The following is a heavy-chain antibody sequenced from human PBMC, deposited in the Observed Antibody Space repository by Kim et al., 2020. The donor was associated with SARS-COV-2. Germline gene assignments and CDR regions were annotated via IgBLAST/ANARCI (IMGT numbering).Heavy chain of an antibody. CDR2: ISGSGGST. CDR3: AKYVRGVIQLYYFDY. V-gene: IGHV3-23*01. CDR1: GFTFSSYA. D-gene: IGHD3-10*01. J-gene: IGHJ4*02. Sequence: GGSLRLSCAASGFTFSSYAMSWVRQAPGKGLEWVSAISGSGGSTYYADSVKGRFTISRDNSKNTLYLQMNSLRAEDTAVYYCAKYVRGVIQLYYFDYWGQGTLVTVSS.